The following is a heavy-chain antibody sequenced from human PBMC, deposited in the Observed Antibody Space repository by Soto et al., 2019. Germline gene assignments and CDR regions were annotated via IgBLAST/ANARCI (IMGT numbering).Heavy chain of an antibody. V-gene: IGHV3-30*03. CDR1: GFTFSSYG. D-gene: IGHD3-9*01. J-gene: IGHJ6*02. CDR2: ISYDGSNK. CDR3: AIEGQYYDILTGYRSYYGMDV. Sequence: QVQLVESGGGVVQPGRSLRLSCAASGFTFSSYGMHWVRQAPGKGLEWVAVISYDGSNKYYADSVKGRFTISRDNSKNTLYLQMNSLRAEDTAVYYCAIEGQYYDILTGYRSYYGMDVWGQGTTVTVSS.